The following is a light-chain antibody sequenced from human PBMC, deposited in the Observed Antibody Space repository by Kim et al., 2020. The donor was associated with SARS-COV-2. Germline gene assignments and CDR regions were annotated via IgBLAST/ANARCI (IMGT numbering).Light chain of an antibody. V-gene: IGKV1-39*01. CDR1: QIICKD. J-gene: IGKJ5*01. Sequence: SASVRYRVTITCRASQIICKDLHWYQQKPGKAPKLLIYAASSLQSGVPSRFSGSGSGTYFPLTISTLQPEDFATYYCQQSYSTPTFGRGTRLEIK. CDR2: AAS. CDR3: QQSYSTPT.